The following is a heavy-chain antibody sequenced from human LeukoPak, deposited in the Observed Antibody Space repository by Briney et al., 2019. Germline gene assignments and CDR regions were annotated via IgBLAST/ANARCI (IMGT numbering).Heavy chain of an antibody. Sequence: PGGSLRLSCEGSAFIFSGHWMYWVRQTPGKGLEWVSAISGSGGSTYYADSVKGRFTISRDNSKNTLFLQMDSLRAEDTAPYYCAKSVAIYFYYGLDVWGQGTTVTVSS. J-gene: IGHJ6*02. CDR1: AFIFSGHW. CDR2: ISGSGGST. V-gene: IGHV3-23*01. CDR3: AKSVAIYFYYGLDV. D-gene: IGHD3-3*01.